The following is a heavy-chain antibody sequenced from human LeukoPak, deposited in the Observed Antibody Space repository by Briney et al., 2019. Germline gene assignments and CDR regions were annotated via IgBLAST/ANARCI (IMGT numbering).Heavy chain of an antibody. J-gene: IGHJ5*02. CDR3: ARGSGGGYCSNTSCYEFDP. CDR2: MNPNSGNT. CDR1: GYTFTSYD. V-gene: IGHV1-8*03. D-gene: IGHD2-2*03. Sequence: ASVKVSCKASGYTFTSYDINWVRQATGQGLDWMGWMNPNSGNTGYAQKFQGRVTITRNTSISTAYMELSSLRSEDTAVYYCARGSGGGYCSNTSCYEFDPWGQGTLVTVSS.